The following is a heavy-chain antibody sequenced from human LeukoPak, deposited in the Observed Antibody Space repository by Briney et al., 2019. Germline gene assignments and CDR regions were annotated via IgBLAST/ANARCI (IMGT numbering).Heavy chain of an antibody. CDR1: GFTFSSYS. V-gene: IGHV3-21*01. J-gene: IGHJ5*02. D-gene: IGHD3-10*01. CDR3: ARGLTIEHWFDP. CDR2: ISGSSGYI. Sequence: PWGSLRLSCAASGFTFSSYSMNWVRQAPGKGLEWVSSISGSSGYIYYADSVKGRFTISRDNAKNSLYLQMNSLRAEDTAVYYCARGLTIEHWFDPWGQGTLVTVSS.